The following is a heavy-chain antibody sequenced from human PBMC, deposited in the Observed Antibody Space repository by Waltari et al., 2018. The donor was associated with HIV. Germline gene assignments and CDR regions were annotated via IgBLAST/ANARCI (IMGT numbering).Heavy chain of an antibody. Sequence: EVQLVESGGGLVQPGGSLRLSCVASGFTLSTYWMHWVRQAPGKGLLWVSHINVDGTGITYADSVRGRFTISRDNAKNTLYLQMNSLRAEDTAVYYCAGGYYYNSSGYTLGYWGQGTLVTVSS. CDR3: AGGYYYNSSGYTLGY. D-gene: IGHD3-22*01. J-gene: IGHJ4*02. CDR1: GFTLSTYW. V-gene: IGHV3-74*01. CDR2: INVDGTGI.